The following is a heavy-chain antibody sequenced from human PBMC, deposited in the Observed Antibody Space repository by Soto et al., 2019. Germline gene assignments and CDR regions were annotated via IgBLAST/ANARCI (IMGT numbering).Heavy chain of an antibody. CDR2: IYYSGST. V-gene: IGHV4-31*03. CDR3: ARETQRGYSGYFDS. J-gene: IGHJ4*02. D-gene: IGHD5-12*01. Sequence: QVQLQESGPGLVKPSQTLSLSCTVSGGSLSSGGYYWSWIRQHPGKGLEWIGFIYYSGSTYYNPSMKSRVTLSVDPPQNQFPLKRSSVTAADTAVYYCARETQRGYSGYFDSWGQGTLVTVSS. CDR1: GGSLSSGGYY.